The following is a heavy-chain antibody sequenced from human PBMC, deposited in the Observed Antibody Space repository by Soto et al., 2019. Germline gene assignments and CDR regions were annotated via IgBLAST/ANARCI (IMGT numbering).Heavy chain of an antibody. J-gene: IGHJ6*02. V-gene: IGHV3-23*01. Sequence: VXLFCAGSLFTFNRYAMSWVRQAPRKGLEWVSTVTGGGHTTYNADSVNGRFTISRDNSKNTLYLQMNNLRAEDTAIYYCASSSGDLDVYGMDIWGPGTTVTVSS. CDR3: ASSSGDLDVYGMDI. D-gene: IGHD3-10*01. CDR1: LFTFNRYA. CDR2: VTGGGHTT.